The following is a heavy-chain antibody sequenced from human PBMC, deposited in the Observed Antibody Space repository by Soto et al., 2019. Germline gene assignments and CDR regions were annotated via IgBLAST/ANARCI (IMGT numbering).Heavy chain of an antibody. D-gene: IGHD1-7*01. CDR3: AKDRVGGTFYTPLGF. Sequence: LRLSCQASGFNFDNYGMHWVRQAPGKGLEWVAVITYDGSFQYYADSVKGRFTISRDNSKNTLFLHLNTLKPEDTAVYHCAKDRVGGTFYTPLGFWGQGTLVTVSS. J-gene: IGHJ4*02. V-gene: IGHV3-30*18. CDR2: ITYDGSFQ. CDR1: GFNFDNYG.